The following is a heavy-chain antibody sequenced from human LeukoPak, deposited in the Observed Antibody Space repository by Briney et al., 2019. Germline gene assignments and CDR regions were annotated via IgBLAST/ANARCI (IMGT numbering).Heavy chain of an antibody. J-gene: IGHJ5*02. D-gene: IGHD6-13*01. CDR1: GFTFSGSA. CDR2: MRSKANNYAT. Sequence: PGGSLRLSCAASGFTFSGSAMHWVRQTPGKGLEWVGRMRSKANNYATHYAPSVHGRFVISRDDSKNTRYLEMNSLKTEDTAVYYYTSQAGYSSSWETWGQGTLVTVSS. V-gene: IGHV3-73*01. CDR3: TSQAGYSSSWET.